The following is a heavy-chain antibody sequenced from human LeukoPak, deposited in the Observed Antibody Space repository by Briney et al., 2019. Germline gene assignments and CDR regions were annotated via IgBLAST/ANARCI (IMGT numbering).Heavy chain of an antibody. CDR1: GFTFSDYY. J-gene: IGHJ6*03. CDR2: ISSSGSTI. V-gene: IGHV3-11*04. D-gene: IGHD7-27*01. CDR3: ARVPYLGYYYYYYYKDV. Sequence: GGSLRLSCAASGFTFSDYYMSWIRQAPGKGLECVSYISSSGSTIYYADSVKGRFTISRDNAKNSLYLQMNSLRAEDTAVYYCARVPYLGYYYYYYYKDVWGKGTTVTVSS.